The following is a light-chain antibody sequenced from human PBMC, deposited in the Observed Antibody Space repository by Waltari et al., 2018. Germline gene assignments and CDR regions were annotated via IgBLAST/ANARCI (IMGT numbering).Light chain of an antibody. CDR2: DAS. V-gene: IGLV3-21*02. CDR3: QVWDSTTDHRGYV. Sequence: SSVLTQPPSVSVATGQTARITCGGNNIGSKPVHWYQQKPGQAPVLVVYDASDRPSGIPERFSGSNSGNTATLTISRVEAGDEADYYCQVWDSTTDHRGYVFGTGTKVTVL. J-gene: IGLJ1*01. CDR1: NIGSKP.